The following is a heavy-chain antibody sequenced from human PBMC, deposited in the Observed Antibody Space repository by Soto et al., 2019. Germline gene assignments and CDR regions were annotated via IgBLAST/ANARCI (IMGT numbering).Heavy chain of an antibody. CDR1: GNTFTYRY. CDR3: ASGGAGSGPFTWELPDH. J-gene: IGHJ4*02. Sequence: QMQLVQSGAEVKKTGSSVTVSCKALGNTFTYRYLHWVRQAPGQALEWTGWITPFSGDVHYAQKFQERVTITRDRSINTAYMQMSSLRSEDTAMYFCASGGAGSGPFTWELPDHWGQGTLGTVSS. V-gene: IGHV1-45*02. D-gene: IGHD1-26*01. CDR2: ITPFSGDV.